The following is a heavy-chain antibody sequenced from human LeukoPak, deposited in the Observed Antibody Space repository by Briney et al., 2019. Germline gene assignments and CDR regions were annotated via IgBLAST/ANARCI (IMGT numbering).Heavy chain of an antibody. J-gene: IGHJ4*02. Sequence: SETLSLTCAVYSGSFSNYYWSWIRQPPGKGLEWIGEINQSGSTNYNPSLKSRVTISVDTSKNQFSLKLSSVTAADTAVYYCARNRYYVWGSYRPYYFDYWGQGTLVTVSS. CDR2: INQSGST. D-gene: IGHD3-16*02. V-gene: IGHV4-34*01. CDR3: ARNRYYVWGSYRPYYFDY. CDR1: SGSFSNYY.